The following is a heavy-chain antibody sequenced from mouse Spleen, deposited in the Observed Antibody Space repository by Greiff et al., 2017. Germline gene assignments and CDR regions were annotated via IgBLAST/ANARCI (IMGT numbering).Heavy chain of an antibody. CDR1: GYTFTSYT. CDR2: INPSSGYT. CDR3: ARGDPFAY. Sequence: VHLVESGAELARPGASVKMSCKASGYTFTSYTMHWVKQRPGQGLEWIGYINPSSGYTKYNQKFKDKATLTADKSSSTAYMQLSSLTSEDSAVYYCARGDPFAYWGQGTLVTVSA. V-gene: IGHV1-4*01. J-gene: IGHJ3*01. D-gene: IGHD3-3*01.